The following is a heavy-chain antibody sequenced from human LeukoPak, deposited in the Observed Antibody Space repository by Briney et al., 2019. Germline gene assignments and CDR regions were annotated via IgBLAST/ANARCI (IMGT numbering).Heavy chain of an antibody. CDR3: ARAVYGSGSSTTYYYYYYMDV. J-gene: IGHJ6*03. V-gene: IGHV4-4*02. CDR2: IYHSGST. Sequence: ASETLSLTCAVSGGSISNSNWWSWVRQPPGKGLEWIGEIYHSGSTNYNPSLKSRVTISVDKSKNQFSLKLSSVTAADTAVYYCARAVYGSGSSTTYYYYYYMDVWGKGPRSPSP. CDR1: GGSISNSNW. D-gene: IGHD3-10*01.